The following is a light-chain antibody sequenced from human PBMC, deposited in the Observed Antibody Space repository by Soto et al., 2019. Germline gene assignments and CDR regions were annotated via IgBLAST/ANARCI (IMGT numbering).Light chain of an antibody. Sequence: EIVMTQSPVTLSVSPGQRATLSCRASQGINTYLAWYQQRPGQAPRLLIYDASDRATGIPARFRGSGPGTDFTLTTNDLEPEDSAVYYCQQRSNWPHFGQGTRLEIK. V-gene: IGKV3-11*01. CDR1: QGINTY. CDR3: QQRSNWPH. J-gene: IGKJ5*01. CDR2: DAS.